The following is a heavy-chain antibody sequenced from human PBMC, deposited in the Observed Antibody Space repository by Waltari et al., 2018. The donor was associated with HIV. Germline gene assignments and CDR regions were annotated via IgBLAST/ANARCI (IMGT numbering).Heavy chain of an antibody. V-gene: IGHV3-9*01. Sequence: EVQLVESGAGLVQPGRSLRLSCAASGFPFDDYAMHWVRQAPGKGLEWVSGISWNSGSIGYADSVKGRFTISRDNAKNSLYLQMNSLRAEDTALYYCAKDGTAAGHNWFDPWGQGTLVTVSS. CDR1: GFPFDDYA. D-gene: IGHD6-13*01. CDR2: ISWNSGSI. J-gene: IGHJ5*02. CDR3: AKDGTAAGHNWFDP.